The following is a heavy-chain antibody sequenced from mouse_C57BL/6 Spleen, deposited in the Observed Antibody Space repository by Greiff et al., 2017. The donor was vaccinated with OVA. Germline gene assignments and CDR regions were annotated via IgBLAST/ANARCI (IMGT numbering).Heavy chain of an antibody. D-gene: IGHD2-4*01. CDR2: INPNNGGT. CDR1: GYTFTDYN. J-gene: IGHJ1*03. Sequence: EVKLMESGPELVKPGASVKIPCKASGYTFTDYNMDWVKQSHGKSLEWIGDINPNNGGTIYNQKFKGKATLTVDKSSSTAYMELRSLTSEDTAVYYCARSGLYDYDGYFDVWGTGTTVTVSS. V-gene: IGHV1-18*01. CDR3: ARSGLYDYDGYFDV.